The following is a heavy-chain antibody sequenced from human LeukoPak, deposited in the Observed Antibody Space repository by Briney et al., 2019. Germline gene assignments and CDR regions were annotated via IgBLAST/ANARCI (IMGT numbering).Heavy chain of an antibody. Sequence: SETLSLTCTVSGGSIGSHYWSWIRQPPGKGLEWIGYIYYSGSTNYNPSLKSRVTISVDTSKNQFSLKLSSVTAADTAVYYCASYGPGSNFDYWGQGTLVTVSS. CDR2: IYYSGST. D-gene: IGHD3-10*01. J-gene: IGHJ4*02. CDR3: ASYGPGSNFDY. CDR1: GGSIGSHY. V-gene: IGHV4-59*11.